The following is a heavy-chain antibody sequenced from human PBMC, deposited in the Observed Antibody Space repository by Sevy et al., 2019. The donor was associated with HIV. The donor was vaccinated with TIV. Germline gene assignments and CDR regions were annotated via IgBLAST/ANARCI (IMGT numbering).Heavy chain of an antibody. CDR3: ASLYYYDSSGYDHDPYYFDY. CDR2: INPNSGGT. J-gene: IGHJ4*02. V-gene: IGHV1-2*02. D-gene: IGHD3-22*01. CDR1: GYTFTGYY. Sequence: ASVKVSCKASGYTFTGYYMHWVRQAPGQGLEWMGWINPNSGGTNYAQKFQGRVTMTRDTSISTAYMERIRLRSNDTVVYYCASLYYYDSSGYDHDPYYFDYWGQGTLVTVSS.